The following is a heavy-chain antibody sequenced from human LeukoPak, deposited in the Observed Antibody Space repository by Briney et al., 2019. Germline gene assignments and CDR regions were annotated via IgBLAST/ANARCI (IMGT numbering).Heavy chain of an antibody. D-gene: IGHD6-19*01. V-gene: IGHV1-18*01. CDR2: ISAYNGNT. CDR1: GYTFTSYG. Sequence: ASVKVSCKASGYTFTSYGISWVRPAPGQGLEWMGWISAYNGNTNYAQKLQGRVTMTTDTSTSTAYMELRSLRSDDTAVYYFARVGAVAGPRHWFDPWGQGSLVTVSS. J-gene: IGHJ5*02. CDR3: ARVGAVAGPRHWFDP.